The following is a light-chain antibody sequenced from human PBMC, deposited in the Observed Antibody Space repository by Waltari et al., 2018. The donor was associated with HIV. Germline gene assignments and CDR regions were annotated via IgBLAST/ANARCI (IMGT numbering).Light chain of an antibody. Sequence: SVLTQPPSKSAAPGQTVTISCAGHSSNIGANDVSWYQQLPVAAPRLIIYESTKRPSVIADRFSAAKSDTTATLDIAGVQPGDEAMYFCGTRDNDLGPVILGGGTWVTVL. CDR1: SSNIGAND. CDR3: GTRDNDLGPVI. J-gene: IGLJ2*01. V-gene: IGLV1-51*02. CDR2: EST.